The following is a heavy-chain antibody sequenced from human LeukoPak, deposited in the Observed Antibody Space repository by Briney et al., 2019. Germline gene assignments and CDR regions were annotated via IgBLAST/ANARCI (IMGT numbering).Heavy chain of an antibody. J-gene: IGHJ4*02. Sequence: GGSLRLSCAASGFTFSTYWMNWVRQAPGKGLEWVASINPDGSEKYYVDSVKGRFTNSRDSAKNSLSLQMNSLRAEDTALYYCARAGFLITSTFRHWGQGTLVTVSS. CDR2: INPDGSEK. V-gene: IGHV3-7*01. D-gene: IGHD2-2*01. CDR3: ARAGFLITSTFRH. CDR1: GFTFSTYW.